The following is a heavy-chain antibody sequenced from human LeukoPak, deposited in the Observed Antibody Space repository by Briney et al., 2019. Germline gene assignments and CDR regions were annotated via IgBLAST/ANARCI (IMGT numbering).Heavy chain of an antibody. V-gene: IGHV1-58*01. CDR1: GFTFTSFV. Sequence: SVKLSCKASGFTFTSFVLQWVRQPRGQRLERVGWIVVGSGNTNYAQKFQERVTITRDMSTSTAYMELSSLRSEDTAVYYCAAALGDFWTFDYWGQGNLVTVSS. D-gene: IGHD3-3*01. CDR3: AAALGDFWTFDY. J-gene: IGHJ4*02. CDR2: IVVGSGNT.